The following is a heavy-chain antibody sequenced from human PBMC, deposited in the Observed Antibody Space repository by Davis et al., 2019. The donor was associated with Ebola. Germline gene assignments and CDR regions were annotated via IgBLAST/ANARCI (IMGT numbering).Heavy chain of an antibody. J-gene: IGHJ4*02. Sequence: ESLKISCAASGFTFSSYAMSWVRQAPGKGLEWVSAISGSGGSTYYADSVTGRFTISRDNSINTLYLQMNSLRAEDTAVYYCAKLLRVNYVWGSYRYDYWGQGTLVTVSS. V-gene: IGHV3-23*01. CDR2: ISGSGGST. D-gene: IGHD3-16*02. CDR3: AKLLRVNYVWGSYRYDY. CDR1: GFTFSSYA.